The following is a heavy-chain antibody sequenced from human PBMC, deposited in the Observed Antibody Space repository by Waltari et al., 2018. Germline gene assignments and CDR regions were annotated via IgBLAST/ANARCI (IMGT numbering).Heavy chain of an antibody. Sequence: EVQLVESGGGSVQPGGSLRLSCSASGLTFIYYWLNWVRQAPGKGLEWVANIKQDGSEKNYVDSVEGRFSISRDNAQNSLYLQMNSLRAEDTAIYYCVTGLTTVTAKDYFDHWGQGALVTVS. J-gene: IGHJ4*02. CDR3: VTGLTTVTAKDYFDH. CDR2: IKQDGSEK. V-gene: IGHV3-7*01. CDR1: GLTFIYYW. D-gene: IGHD4-17*01.